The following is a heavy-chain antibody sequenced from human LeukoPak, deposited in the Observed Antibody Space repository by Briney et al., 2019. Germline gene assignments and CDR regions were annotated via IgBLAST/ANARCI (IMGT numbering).Heavy chain of an antibody. J-gene: IGHJ6*03. CDR3: AKTKTQQLIYGPYSDYYYMDA. D-gene: IGHD4-17*01. CDR2: ISRDGDKT. CDR1: GFNFNGYV. V-gene: IGHV3-64*01. Sequence: GGSLRLSCAASGFNFNGYVLHWVRQAPGKGLEHLSFISRDGDKTFYANSVKDRFIISRDNSKNTLYLQMGSLRPGDTAVYYCAKTKTQQLIYGPYSDYYYMDAWGSGTSVVVSS.